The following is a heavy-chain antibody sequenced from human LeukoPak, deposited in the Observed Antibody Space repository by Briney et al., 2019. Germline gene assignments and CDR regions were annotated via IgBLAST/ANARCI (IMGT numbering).Heavy chain of an antibody. D-gene: IGHD3-10*01. CDR1: GYTLTGYY. CDR2: INPNSGGT. J-gene: IGHJ3*02. V-gene: IGHV1-2*02. CDR3: ARGITMVRGVIYI. Sequence: ASVKVSCKASGYTLTGYYMHWVRQAPGQGLEWMGWINPNSGGTNYAQKFQGRVTMTRDTSISTAYMELSRLRSDDTAVYYCARGITMVRGVIYIWGQGTMVTVSS.